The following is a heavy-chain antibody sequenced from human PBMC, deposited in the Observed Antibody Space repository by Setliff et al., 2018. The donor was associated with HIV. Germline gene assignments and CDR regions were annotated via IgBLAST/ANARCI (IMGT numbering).Heavy chain of an antibody. J-gene: IGHJ4*02. V-gene: IGHV3-7*01. CDR3: VRDHLWAFDY. CDR1: GFTFSGHW. Sequence: GGSLRLSCAASGFTFSGHWMTWVRQAPGKGLESVANINQLGSERYYVDSVKGRFTISRDNAKNSLFLQMNSLRVEDTAVYYCVRDHLWAFDYWGQGTLVTVSS. CDR2: INQLGSER. D-gene: IGHD1-26*01.